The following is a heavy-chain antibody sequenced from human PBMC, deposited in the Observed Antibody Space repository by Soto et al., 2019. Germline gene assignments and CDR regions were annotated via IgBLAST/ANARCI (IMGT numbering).Heavy chain of an antibody. Sequence: PGESLKISCKGSGYSFTSYGIGWLRQIPAKGLERMGIIYPGDSDTRYSPSFQGQVTITAYKSITTAYLQWSSLKASDTAMYYCARQNGSSTPAAFDIWGQGTMVTVSS. D-gene: IGHD6-6*01. CDR2: IYPGDSDT. J-gene: IGHJ3*02. CDR3: ARQNGSSTPAAFDI. CDR1: GYSFTSYG. V-gene: IGHV5-51*01.